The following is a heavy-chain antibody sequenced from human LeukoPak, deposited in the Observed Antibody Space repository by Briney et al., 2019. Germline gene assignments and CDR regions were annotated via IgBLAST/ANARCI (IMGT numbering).Heavy chain of an antibody. J-gene: IGHJ3*02. CDR2: IYYSGST. V-gene: IGHV4-31*03. Sequence: SQTLSLTCTVSGGSIISGGYLWRRIRQHPGKGLEWIGYIYYSGSTHYNSSLESRVTISVDTSKKQFSLKLSSVTAADTAVYYCAAFDSATYDAFDIWGQGTMVTVSS. D-gene: IGHD3-22*01. CDR1: GGSIISGGYL. CDR3: AAFDSATYDAFDI.